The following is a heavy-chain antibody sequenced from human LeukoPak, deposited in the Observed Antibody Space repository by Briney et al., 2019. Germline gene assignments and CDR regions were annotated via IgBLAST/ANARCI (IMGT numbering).Heavy chain of an antibody. V-gene: IGHV3-7*01. CDR2: IKQDGSEK. CDR1: GFTFSSYW. CDR3: ARDRTMVRGVQYYYYYGMDV. D-gene: IGHD3-10*01. J-gene: IGHJ6*02. Sequence: GGSLRLSCAASGFTFSSYWMSWVRQAPGKGLEWVANIKQDGSEKYYVDSVKGRFTISRDNAKISLYLQMNSLRAEDTAVYYCARDRTMVRGVQYYYYYGMDVWGQGTTVTVSS.